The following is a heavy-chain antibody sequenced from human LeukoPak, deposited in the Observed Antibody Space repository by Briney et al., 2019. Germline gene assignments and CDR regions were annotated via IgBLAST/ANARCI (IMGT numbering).Heavy chain of an antibody. D-gene: IGHD2-15*01. V-gene: IGHV3-53*01. CDR2: IYSSGST. CDR3: ARVVVVTSHADYFDY. Sequence: GGSLRLSCAASGLTVSSNYMSWVRQAPGKGLEWVSIIYSSGSTYYADSVKGRFTISRDNSKNSLYLQVNSLRAEDTAVYYCARVVVVTSHADYFDYWGQGTLVTVSS. CDR1: GLTVSSNY. J-gene: IGHJ4*02.